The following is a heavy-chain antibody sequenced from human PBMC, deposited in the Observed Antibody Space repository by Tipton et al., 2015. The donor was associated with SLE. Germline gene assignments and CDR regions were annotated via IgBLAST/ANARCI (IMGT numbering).Heavy chain of an antibody. CDR2: LYYTGST. CDR3: ARDIVLGGGAFDI. CDR1: GGSINSDSYY. D-gene: IGHD3-16*01. V-gene: IGHV4-39*07. J-gene: IGHJ3*02. Sequence: TLSLTCTVSGGSINSDSYYWGWIRQSPGKGLERIGSLYYTGSTYYNPSLKSRLTISLDTPKNQFSLKLSSVTAADTAVYYCARDIVLGGGAFDIWGQGTMVTASS.